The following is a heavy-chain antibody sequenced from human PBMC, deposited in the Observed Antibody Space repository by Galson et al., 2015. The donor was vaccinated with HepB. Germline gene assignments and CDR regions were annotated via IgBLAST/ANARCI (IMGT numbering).Heavy chain of an antibody. D-gene: IGHD5-12*01. Sequence: SLRLSCAASGFTFSSYGMHWVRQAPGKGLEWVAFIRYDGSRKFYADSVKGRFTISRDNSKNTLYLEMNSLREEDTAVYYCAKGGTWLRSPFDYWGQGTLVTVSS. CDR1: GFTFSSYG. V-gene: IGHV3-30*02. CDR2: IRYDGSRK. J-gene: IGHJ4*02. CDR3: AKGGTWLRSPFDY.